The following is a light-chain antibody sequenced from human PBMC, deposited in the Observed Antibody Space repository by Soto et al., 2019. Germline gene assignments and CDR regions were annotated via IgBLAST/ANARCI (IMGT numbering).Light chain of an antibody. J-gene: IGKJ2*01. CDR1: QTINKS. CDR2: SAS. V-gene: IGKV1-39*01. Sequence: DIQMTQSPSSLSASVGDRVTITCRASQTINKSLNWYQQEPGQAPNLLIYSASDFQSGVPSRFSGSGSGTEFALTISGLQPEDFATYYCQQSFSTPYSFGQGTELEI. CDR3: QQSFSTPYS.